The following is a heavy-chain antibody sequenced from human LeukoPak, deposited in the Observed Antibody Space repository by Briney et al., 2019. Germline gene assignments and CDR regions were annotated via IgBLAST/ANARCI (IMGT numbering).Heavy chain of an antibody. CDR1: GGSISSSNW. Sequence: SEALSLTCAVSGGSISSSNWWSWVRQPPGKGLEWIGEIYHSGSTNYNPSLKSRVTISVDKSKNQFSLKLSSVTAADTAVYYCASLRSASGWYELNYWGQGTLVTVSS. D-gene: IGHD6-19*01. CDR2: IYHSGST. V-gene: IGHV4-4*02. J-gene: IGHJ4*02. CDR3: ASLRSASGWYELNY.